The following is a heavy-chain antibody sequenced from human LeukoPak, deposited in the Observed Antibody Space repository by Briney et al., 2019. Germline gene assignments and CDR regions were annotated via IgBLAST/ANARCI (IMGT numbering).Heavy chain of an antibody. CDR2: INWNGGST. D-gene: IGHD3-10*01. Sequence: GGSLRLSCAASGFTFSSYGMSWVRQAPGKGLEWVSGINWNGGSTGYADSVKGRFTISRDNAKNSLYLQMNSLRAEDTALYYCAREMVPYYYGSGMDVWGKGTTVTVSS. J-gene: IGHJ6*04. V-gene: IGHV3-20*04. CDR3: AREMVPYYYGSGMDV. CDR1: GFTFSSYG.